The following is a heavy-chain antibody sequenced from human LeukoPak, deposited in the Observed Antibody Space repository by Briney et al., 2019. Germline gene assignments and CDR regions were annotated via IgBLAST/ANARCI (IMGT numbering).Heavy chain of an antibody. D-gene: IGHD3/OR15-3a*01. CDR2: IYYSGST. V-gene: IGHV4-59*01. CDR1: GGSISSYY. Sequence: PSETLSLTCTVSGGSISSYYWSWIRQPPGKGLEWIGYIYYSGSTNYNPSLKSRVTIPVDTSKNQFSLKLSSVTAADTAVYYCARGGVLWTYDYWGQGTLVTVSS. CDR3: ARGGVLWTYDY. J-gene: IGHJ4*02.